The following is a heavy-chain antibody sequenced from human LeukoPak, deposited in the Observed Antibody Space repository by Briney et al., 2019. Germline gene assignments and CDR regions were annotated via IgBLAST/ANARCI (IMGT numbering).Heavy chain of an antibody. Sequence: SVKVSCKASGGTFSSYAISWVRQAPGQGLEWMGGIIPIFGTANYAQKFQGRVTITADESTSTAYTELSSLRAEDTAVYYCAKLPAGAKSNYWGQGTLVTVSS. V-gene: IGHV1-69*13. CDR1: GGTFSSYA. D-gene: IGHD1-26*01. J-gene: IGHJ4*02. CDR3: AKLPAGAKSNY. CDR2: IIPIFGTA.